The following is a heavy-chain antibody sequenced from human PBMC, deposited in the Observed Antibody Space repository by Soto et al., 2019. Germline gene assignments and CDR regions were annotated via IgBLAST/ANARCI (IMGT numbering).Heavy chain of an antibody. D-gene: IGHD3-22*01. J-gene: IGHJ4*02. CDR1: GYTFTSYA. Sequence: ASVKVSCKASGYTFTSYAVHWVRQAPGQRLEWLGWINAGNGNTKYSQKLQGRVTITRDTSASTAFMELSSLTSEDTAVYYCATGSRSDYWGQGTLVTVSS. CDR2: INAGNGNT. CDR3: ATGSRSDY. V-gene: IGHV1-3*01.